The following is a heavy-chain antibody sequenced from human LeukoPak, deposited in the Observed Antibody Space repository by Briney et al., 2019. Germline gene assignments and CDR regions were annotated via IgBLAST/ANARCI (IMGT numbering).Heavy chain of an antibody. D-gene: IGHD3-9*01. Sequence: SGPTLVNPTQTLTMTCTFSGFSLSTSGVGVGWSRQPPGKALEWLALIYWNDDKRYSPSLKSRLTITKDTSKNQVVLTMTNMDPVDTATYYCAHRHPTYYDILTGYDTYNWFDPWGQGTLVTVSS. CDR2: IYWNDDK. J-gene: IGHJ5*02. CDR3: AHRHPTYYDILTGYDTYNWFDP. V-gene: IGHV2-5*01. CDR1: GFSLSTSGVG.